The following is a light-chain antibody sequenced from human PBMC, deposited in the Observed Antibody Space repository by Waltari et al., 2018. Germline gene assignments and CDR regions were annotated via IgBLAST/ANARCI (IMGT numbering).Light chain of an antibody. Sequence: EIVLTQSPDFHSVTLQGKVTITCRASQNMGTSLHWYQHKPGQSPQPLITYASESFSGVPSRFSGSGSGTDFTLTISSLEPEDAATYYCQQSRSFPTTFGGGTKVEIK. CDR1: QNMGTS. V-gene: IGKV6-21*01. CDR3: QQSRSFPTT. J-gene: IGKJ4*01. CDR2: YAS.